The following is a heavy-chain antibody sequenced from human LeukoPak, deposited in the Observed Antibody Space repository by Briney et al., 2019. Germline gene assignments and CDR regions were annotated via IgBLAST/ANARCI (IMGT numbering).Heavy chain of an antibody. CDR2: IGSSSSYI. V-gene: IGHV3-21*01. Sequence: GGSLRLSCAASGFTFSSYSMNWVRQAPGKGLEWVSSIGSSSSYIYYADSVKGRFTISRDNAKNSLYLQMNSLRAEDTAVYYCARISTTVKYYYGMDVWGQGTTVTVSS. CDR1: GFTFSSYS. J-gene: IGHJ6*02. CDR3: ARISTTVKYYYGMDV. D-gene: IGHD4-11*01.